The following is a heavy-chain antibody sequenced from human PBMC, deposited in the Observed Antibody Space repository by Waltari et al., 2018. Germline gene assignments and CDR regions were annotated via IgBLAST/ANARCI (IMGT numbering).Heavy chain of an antibody. CDR1: GFTFSDYS. CDR3: ARVIVYSDSPVCDF. CDR2: IISADYS. V-gene: IGHV3-21*01. D-gene: IGHD2-21*01. Sequence: EVQLVESGGGLVNPGGSLRLSCAASGFTFSDYSMTWVRQAPGKGLEWFSSIISADYSLDADSRKCRFIISRDNAKNSLYLQMNGLRGEDTAVYYCARVIVYSDSPVCDFWGQGTLVIVSS. J-gene: IGHJ4*01.